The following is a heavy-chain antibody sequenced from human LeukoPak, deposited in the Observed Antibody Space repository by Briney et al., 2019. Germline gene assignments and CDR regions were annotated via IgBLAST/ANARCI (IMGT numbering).Heavy chain of an antibody. CDR2: INHSGST. J-gene: IGHJ4*02. CDR3: AREESYYFDY. CDR1: GGSFSGYY. V-gene: IGHV4-34*01. Sequence: SETLSLTCAVYGGSFSGYYWSWIRQPPGKGLEWIGEINHSGSTNYNPSLKSRVTISVDTSKNQFSLKLSSVTAADTAVYYCAREESYYFDYWGQGTLVTVSS.